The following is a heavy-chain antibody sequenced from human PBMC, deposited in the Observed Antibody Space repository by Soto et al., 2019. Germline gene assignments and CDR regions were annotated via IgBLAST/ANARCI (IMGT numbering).Heavy chain of an antibody. Sequence: QVQLVQSGAEVKKPGASVKVSCKASGYTFTSYAVHWVRQAPGQRLEWMGWINAGNGNTKYSQKFQGRVTITRDTSASTAYMELSSLRSEDTAVYYCARDRRWELGHDAFDIWGQGTMVTVSS. D-gene: IGHD1-26*01. CDR2: INAGNGNT. CDR3: ARDRRWELGHDAFDI. CDR1: GYTFTSYA. J-gene: IGHJ3*02. V-gene: IGHV1-3*01.